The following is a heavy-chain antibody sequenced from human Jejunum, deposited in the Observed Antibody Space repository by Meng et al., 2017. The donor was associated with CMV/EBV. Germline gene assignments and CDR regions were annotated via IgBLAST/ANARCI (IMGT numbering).Heavy chain of an antibody. Sequence: SSSYYWGWIRQPPGKGLEWIGSIYYSGSSYYNPSLKSRVTISLDTSKNQFSLRLSSVTAADTAVYYCARGDDFWSGYSGHNFDYRGQGTLVTVSS. CDR2: IYYSGSS. V-gene: IGHV4-39*07. D-gene: IGHD3-3*01. J-gene: IGHJ4*02. CDR3: ARGDDFWSGYSGHNFDY. CDR1: SSSYY.